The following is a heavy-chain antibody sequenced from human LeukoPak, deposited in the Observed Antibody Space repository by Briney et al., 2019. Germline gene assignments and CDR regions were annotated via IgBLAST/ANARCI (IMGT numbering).Heavy chain of an antibody. CDR3: ARGYNVKATFDY. D-gene: IGHD5-24*01. Sequence: GGSLRLSCAASGFSFSDHYMNWIRQAPGKGLEWVSYISDGGETVYYAYSVKGRFTISRENAKRSVYLQMDSLRAEDTSVYYCARGYNVKATFDYWGQGTLVTVSS. CDR1: GFSFSDHY. J-gene: IGHJ4*02. CDR2: ISDGGETV. V-gene: IGHV3-11*01.